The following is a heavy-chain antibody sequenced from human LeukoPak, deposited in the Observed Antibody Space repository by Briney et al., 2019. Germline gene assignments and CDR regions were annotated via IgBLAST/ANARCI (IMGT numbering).Heavy chain of an antibody. CDR3: ASHSTFVGGATESIDY. V-gene: IGHV3-74*01. D-gene: IGHD1-26*01. J-gene: IGHJ4*02. CDR2: INSDGSHT. Sequence: GGSLRLSCAASEFTFNNYWMHWVRQAPGKGLVWVSRINSDGSHTDYADSVKGRFTISRDNAKNTLYLQMNSLRAEDTAVYYCASHSTFVGGATESIDYWGQGTLVTVSS. CDR1: EFTFNNYW.